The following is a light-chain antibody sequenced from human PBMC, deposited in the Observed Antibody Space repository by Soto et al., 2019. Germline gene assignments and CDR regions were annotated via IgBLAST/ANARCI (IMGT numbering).Light chain of an antibody. Sequence: EIVMTQSPATLSVSPGERATLSCRASQSVSSNLAWYQKKPGQAPRLLIYGASTRATGIPARFSGSGSETEFPLTISSLQSEDFAVYYCQQYNNWWTFGQGTKVEIK. V-gene: IGKV3-15*01. J-gene: IGKJ1*01. CDR3: QQYNNWWT. CDR2: GAS. CDR1: QSVSSN.